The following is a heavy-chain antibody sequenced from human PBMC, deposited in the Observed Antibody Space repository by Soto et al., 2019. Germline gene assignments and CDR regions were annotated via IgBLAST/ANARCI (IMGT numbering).Heavy chain of an antibody. CDR3: ANPRSGSDY. J-gene: IGHJ4*02. CDR1: GITFRSRA. D-gene: IGHD3-10*01. CDR2: TTDTDGDR. V-gene: IGHV3-23*01. Sequence: GSLRLSCVASGITFRSRAMSWVRQAPGEGLEWVSVTTDTDGDRKYADSVKGRFTISRDNSKNTLYLQMNSLRAEDTAVYYCANPRSGSDYWGQGTLVTVSS.